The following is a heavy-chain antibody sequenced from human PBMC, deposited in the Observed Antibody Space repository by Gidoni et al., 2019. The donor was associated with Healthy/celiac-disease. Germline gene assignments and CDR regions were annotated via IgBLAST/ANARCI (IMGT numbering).Heavy chain of an antibody. J-gene: IGHJ3*02. CDR3: ARDHDAFDI. Sequence: QVQLVQSGAEVKKPASSVEVSCKASGGTFSRYAISWVRQSLGQGLEWMGGIIPIFGTANYAQKFQGRVTITADKSTSTAYMELSSLRSEDTAVYYCARDHDAFDIWGQGTMVTVSS. V-gene: IGHV1-69*06. CDR1: GGTFSRYA. CDR2: IIPIFGTA.